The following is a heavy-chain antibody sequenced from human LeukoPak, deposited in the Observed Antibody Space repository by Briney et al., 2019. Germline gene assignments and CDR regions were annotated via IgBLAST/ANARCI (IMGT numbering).Heavy chain of an antibody. CDR1: GNTLRELP. D-gene: IGHD3-3*01. J-gene: IGHJ4*02. CDR2: FDPENAEI. CDR3: ATRGSDFWSGFDY. V-gene: IGHV1-24*01. Sequence: GASVKVSCKLSGNTLRELPIQWVRQAGGKGLEWMAGFDPENAEIVYAQKFQDRVTMTEDTSTNTAYMELTSLTSDDTALYYCATRGSDFWSGFDYWGQGTQVTVSS.